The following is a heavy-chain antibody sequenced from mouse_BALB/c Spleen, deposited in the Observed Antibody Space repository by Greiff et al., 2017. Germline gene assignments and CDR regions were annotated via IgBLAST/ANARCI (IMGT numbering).Heavy chain of an antibody. CDR2: ISSGGST. CDR1: GFTFSSYA. J-gene: IGHJ3*01. Sequence: EVKLMESGGGLVKPGGSLKLSCAASGFTFSSYAMSWVRQTPEKRLEWVASISSGGSTYYPDSVKGRFTISRDNARNILYLQMSSLRSEDTAMYYCAREEVWFAYWGQGTLVTVSA. V-gene: IGHV5-6-5*01. CDR3: AREEVWFAY.